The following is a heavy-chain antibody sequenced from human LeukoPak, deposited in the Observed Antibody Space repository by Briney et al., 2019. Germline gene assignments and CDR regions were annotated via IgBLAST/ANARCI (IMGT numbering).Heavy chain of an antibody. V-gene: IGHV4-61*01. J-gene: IGHJ4*02. D-gene: IGHD4-17*01. Sequence: ASETLSLTCTVSGGSISNYSYYWSWIRQPPGKGLEWIGYIYYSGSTNYNPSLKSRVSISVDTSKNQFSLKLSSVTAADTAVYYCARTGSTVTMLYPFDHWGQGTLVTVSS. CDR1: GGSISNYSYY. CDR3: ARTGSTVTMLYPFDH. CDR2: IYYSGST.